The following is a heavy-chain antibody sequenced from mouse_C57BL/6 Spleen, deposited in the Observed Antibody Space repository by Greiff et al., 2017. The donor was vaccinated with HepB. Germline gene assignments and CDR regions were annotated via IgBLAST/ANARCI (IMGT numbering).Heavy chain of an antibody. D-gene: IGHD1-1*01. V-gene: IGHV1-82*01. J-gene: IGHJ1*03. CDR3: ARTGGRGLYWYFDV. CDR2: IYPGDGDT. CDR1: GYAFSSSW. Sequence: QVQLQQSGPELVKPGASVKISCKASGYAFSSSWMNWVKQRPGKGLEWIGRIYPGDGDTNYNGKFKGKATLTADKSSSTAYMQLSSLTSEDSAVYFCARTGGRGLYWYFDVWGTGTTVTVSS.